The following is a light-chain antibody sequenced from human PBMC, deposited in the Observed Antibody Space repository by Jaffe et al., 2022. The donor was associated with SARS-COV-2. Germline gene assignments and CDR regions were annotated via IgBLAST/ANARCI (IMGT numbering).Light chain of an antibody. CDR3: LQYYDYPRT. J-gene: IGKJ1*01. Sequence: AIRMTQSPSSFPASTGDRVTITCRASQGISSYLAWYQQKPGKAPNLLIYAASTLQTGVPTRFSGSGSGTDFALTISCLQSEDFATYYCLQYYDYPRTFGQGTKVEIK. V-gene: IGKV1-8*01. CDR2: AAS. CDR1: QGISSY.